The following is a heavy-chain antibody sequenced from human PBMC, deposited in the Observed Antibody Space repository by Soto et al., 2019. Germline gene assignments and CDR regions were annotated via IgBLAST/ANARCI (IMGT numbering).Heavy chain of an antibody. CDR3: ARVGPWVPYYYDSSPYTFENWFDP. V-gene: IGHV4-38-2*01. CDR2: IYHGGST. D-gene: IGHD3-22*01. J-gene: IGHJ5*02. Sequence: SETLSLTCAVSGYSISIGYYWGCLRQPPGKGLEWSGSIYHGGSTYYNPSLNSRATLSIDMTNNHVSLILNSVTAADTAVYYCARVGPWVPYYYDSSPYTFENWFDPWGQGTLVTVSS. CDR1: GYSISIGYY.